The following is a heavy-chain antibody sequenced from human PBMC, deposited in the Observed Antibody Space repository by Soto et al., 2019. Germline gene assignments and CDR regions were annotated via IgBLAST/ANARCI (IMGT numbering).Heavy chain of an antibody. CDR2: ISGYNGNT. CDR3: AREGPAPYYYYGMDV. Sequence: QVQLVQSGGEVKKPGASVKVSCKTSGYSFTTYGISWVRQARGQGLEWMGWISGYNGNTNYAQKFQGRVTLTTDTSTSTAYMELRSLRSDDTAVYYCAREGPAPYYYYGMDVWGQGSTVAVSS. CDR1: GYSFTTYG. J-gene: IGHJ6*02. V-gene: IGHV1-18*01.